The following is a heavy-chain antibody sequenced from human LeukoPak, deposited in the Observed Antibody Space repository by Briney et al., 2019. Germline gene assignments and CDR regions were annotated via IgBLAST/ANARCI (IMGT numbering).Heavy chain of an antibody. V-gene: IGHV4-34*01. D-gene: IGHD3-3*01. CDR3: ARERYYDFWSGYYKVLDY. Sequence: SETLSLTCAVYGGSFSGYYWTWIRQPPGKGLEWIGEINHSGSTNYNPSLESRVTISVDTSKNQFSLKLSSVTAADTAVYYCARERYYDFWSGYYKVLDYWGQGTLVTVSS. CDR1: GGSFSGYY. J-gene: IGHJ4*02. CDR2: INHSGST.